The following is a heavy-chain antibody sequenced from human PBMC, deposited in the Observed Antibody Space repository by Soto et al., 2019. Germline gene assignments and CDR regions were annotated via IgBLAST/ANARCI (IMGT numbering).Heavy chain of an antibody. J-gene: IGHJ5*02. D-gene: IGHD3-3*01. CDR1: GGSFSGYY. CDR3: ARERTIFGVVRDNWFDP. Sequence: SETLSLTCAVYGGSFSGYYWSWIRQPPGKGLEWIGEINHSGSTNYNPSLKSRVTISVDTSKNQFSLKLSSVTAADTAVYYCARERTIFGVVRDNWFDPWGQGTLVTVSS. CDR2: INHSGST. V-gene: IGHV4-34*01.